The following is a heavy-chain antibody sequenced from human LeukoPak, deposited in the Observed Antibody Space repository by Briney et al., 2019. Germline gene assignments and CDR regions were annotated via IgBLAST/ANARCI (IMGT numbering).Heavy chain of an antibody. CDR1: GFTFSSYA. CDR2: ISGSGDTT. V-gene: IGHV3-23*01. J-gene: IGHJ4*02. Sequence: GGSLRPSCAASGFTFSSYAMSWVRQAPGKGLEWVSVISGSGDTTYYADSVKGRFTISRDNSRNTLYLQMNSLRAEDTAVYYCTNESPFLDYWGQGTLVTVSS. CDR3: TNESPFLDY.